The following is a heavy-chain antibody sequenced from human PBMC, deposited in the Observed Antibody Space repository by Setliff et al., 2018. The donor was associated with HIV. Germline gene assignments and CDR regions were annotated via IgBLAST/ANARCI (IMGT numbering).Heavy chain of an antibody. Sequence: GGSLRLSCAASGFTFSTSAMHWVRQAPGKGLEWVAVISYDGNIKYYADSVKGRFTISRDNSKTTLYVQMNSLRAEDTAVYYCAKAVGGGYAGYFDYWGQGTLVTVSS. CDR3: AKAVGGGYAGYFDY. D-gene: IGHD5-12*01. CDR1: GFTFSTSA. V-gene: IGHV3-30*04. CDR2: ISYDGNIK. J-gene: IGHJ4*02.